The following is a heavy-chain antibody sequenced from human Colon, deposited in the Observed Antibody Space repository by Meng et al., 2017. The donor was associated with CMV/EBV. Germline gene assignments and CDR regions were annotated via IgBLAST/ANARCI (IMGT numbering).Heavy chain of an antibody. CDR1: GFTFSNAW. J-gene: IGHJ3*02. CDR3: TIGYGSGIDAFDI. D-gene: IGHD3-10*01. CDR2: IKSKTDGGTT. Sequence: GESLKISCAASGFTFSNAWMSWVRQAPGKGLEWVGRIKSKTDGGTTDYAAPVKGRFTISRDDSKNTLYLQMNSLKTEDTAVYYCTIGYGSGIDAFDIWGQGTMVTVSS. V-gene: IGHV3-15*01.